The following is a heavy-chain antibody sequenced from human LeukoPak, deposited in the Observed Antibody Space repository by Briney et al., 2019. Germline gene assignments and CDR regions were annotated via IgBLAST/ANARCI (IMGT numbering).Heavy chain of an antibody. D-gene: IGHD3-9*01. V-gene: IGHV3-21*01. CDR3: ARCLEGGDILTGSGY. Sequence: GGALRLSCAASGCTFSSYSMNWVGQAPGKGLEGVSWISNSSSYIYYAGSVKGRFTISRDNTKNSLYLQMNSLRAEDTAVYYCARCLEGGDILTGSGYWGQGTLVTVSS. CDR1: GCTFSSYS. J-gene: IGHJ4*02. CDR2: ISNSSSYI.